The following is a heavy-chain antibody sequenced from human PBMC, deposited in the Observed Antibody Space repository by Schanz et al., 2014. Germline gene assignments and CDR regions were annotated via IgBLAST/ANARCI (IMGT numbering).Heavy chain of an antibody. CDR2: IYQSGTT. CDR1: DGSISSSSYY. V-gene: IGHV4-39*01. Sequence: QVQLQESGPGLVKPSENLSLTCTVSDGSISSSSYYWGWIRQPPGKGLEWIGSIYQSGTTYYSPSHKGRVPLPVYSSKTQSSLNFISVTAADTAVYYCARPGGSSWSFAYWGLGRLVIVSS. D-gene: IGHD6-13*01. J-gene: IGHJ4*02. CDR3: ARPGGSSWSFAY.